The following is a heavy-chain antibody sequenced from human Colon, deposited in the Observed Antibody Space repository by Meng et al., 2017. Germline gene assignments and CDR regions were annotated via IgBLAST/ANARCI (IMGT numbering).Heavy chain of an antibody. D-gene: IGHD4-23*01. CDR3: ARHGGYYQDF. J-gene: IGHJ4*02. Sequence: QVKFLGSGPGLGKPSGTLCRACPVSGSSVSVNSYWSWVRQPPGRGLEWIGQIDHRGSAYYRPSLNSRVTMSLDKSRNQFSLRLTSVTAADTAVYYCARHGGYYQDFWGQGTLVTVSS. V-gene: IGHV4-4*02. CDR1: GSSVSVNSY. CDR2: IDHRGSA.